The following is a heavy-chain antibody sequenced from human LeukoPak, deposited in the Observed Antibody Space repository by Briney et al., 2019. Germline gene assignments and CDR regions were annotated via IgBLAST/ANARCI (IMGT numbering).Heavy chain of an antibody. J-gene: IGHJ4*02. CDR1: GFTFSSYW. D-gene: IGHD3-22*01. V-gene: IGHV3-74*01. Sequence: GGSLRLSCAASGFTFSSYWMHWVRQAPGKGLVWVSHINTDGSTTTYADSVKGRFTISRDTAKNTLYLQMNSLGAEDTAVYYCARGHHYYDSSAYYYWGQGTLVTVSS. CDR3: ARGHHYYDSSAYYY. CDR2: INTDGSTT.